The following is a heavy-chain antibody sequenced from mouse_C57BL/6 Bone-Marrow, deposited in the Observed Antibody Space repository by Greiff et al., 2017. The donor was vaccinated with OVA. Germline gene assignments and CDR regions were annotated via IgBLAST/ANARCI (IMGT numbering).Heavy chain of an antibody. CDR2: INPNYGTT. CDR1: GYSFTDYN. D-gene: IGHD1-1*01. Sequence: LVESGPELVKPGASVKISCKASGYSFTDYNMNWVKQSNGKSLEWIGVINPNYGTTSYNQKFKGKATLTVDQSSSTAYMQLNSLTSEDSAVYYCARYYGSSYDLDWYFDVWGTGTTVTVSS. J-gene: IGHJ1*03. CDR3: ARYYGSSYDLDWYFDV. V-gene: IGHV1-39*01.